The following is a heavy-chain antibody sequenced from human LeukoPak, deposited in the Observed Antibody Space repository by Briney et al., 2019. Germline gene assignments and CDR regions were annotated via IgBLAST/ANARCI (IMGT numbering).Heavy chain of an antibody. CDR3: ARDQTPFY. CDR2: IGSSSSYI. J-gene: IGHJ4*02. D-gene: IGHD2-15*01. CDR1: GFTFSSYS. V-gene: IGHV3-21*01. Sequence: GGSLRLSCAASGFTFSSYSMNWVRQAPGKGLEWVSSIGSSSSYIYYADSVKGRFTISRDNAKSSMWLQMNSLRDEDTAVYYCARDQTPFYWGQGSLVTVSS.